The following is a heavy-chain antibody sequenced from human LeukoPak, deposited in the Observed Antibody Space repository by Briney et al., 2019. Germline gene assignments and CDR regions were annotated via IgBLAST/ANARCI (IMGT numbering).Heavy chain of an antibody. D-gene: IGHD6-13*01. CDR3: ARDKAGEAAAGT. V-gene: IGHV1-69*04. CDR2: IIPILGIA. CDR1: GGTFSSYA. J-gene: IGHJ4*02. Sequence: GASVKVSCKASGGTFSSYAISWVRQAPGQGLEWMGRIIPILGIANYAQKFQGRVTITADKSTSTAYMELRSLRSDDTAVYYCARDKAGEAAAGTWGQGTLVTVSS.